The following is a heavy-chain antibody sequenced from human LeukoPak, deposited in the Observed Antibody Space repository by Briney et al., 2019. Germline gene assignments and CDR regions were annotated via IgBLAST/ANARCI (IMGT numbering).Heavy chain of an antibody. CDR2: ISGSGGST. CDR3: AKWHSGWYSVSTNYFDY. J-gene: IGHJ4*02. D-gene: IGHD6-19*01. CDR1: GFTFSTYG. Sequence: GGSLRLSCAASGFTFSTYGMTWVRQAPGKGLEWVSPISGSGGSTYYADSVKGRFTISRDNSKNTLYLQMNSLRAEDTAVYYCAKWHSGWYSVSTNYFDYWGQGTLVTVSS. V-gene: IGHV3-23*01.